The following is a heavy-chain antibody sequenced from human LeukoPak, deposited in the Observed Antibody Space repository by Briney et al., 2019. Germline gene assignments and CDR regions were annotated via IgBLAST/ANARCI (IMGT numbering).Heavy chain of an antibody. V-gene: IGHV4-4*07. CDR1: GRSSSYLH. J-gene: IGHJ6*03. D-gene: IGHD1-26*01. CDR3: ARVRGGSGSYEYYHYMDV. Sequence: SETLSLICSVSGRSSSYLHWSWMRRPAGRGRVGVWRIYTSGWTNYNPPLKSRVTMSVDTSKKQFTLKLSSMTAADTAVYYWARVRGGSGSYEYYHYMDVWGKGTTVTISS. CDR2: IYTSGWT.